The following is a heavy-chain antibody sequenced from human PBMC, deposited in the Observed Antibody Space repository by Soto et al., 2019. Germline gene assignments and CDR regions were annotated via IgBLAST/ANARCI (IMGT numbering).Heavy chain of an antibody. CDR1: GGSISSSNW. Sequence: PTETLSLTCTVSGGSISSSNWWCWVRQPPGKGLEWIGEIYHTGTTNYNPSLKSRVTISVDKSKNQFSLNLSSVTAADTAVYYCARVSGIYYYGMDVWCQGKTVNVS. J-gene: IGHJ6*02. CDR2: IYHTGTT. D-gene: IGHD3-10*01. CDR3: ARVSGIYYYGMDV. V-gene: IGHV4-4*02.